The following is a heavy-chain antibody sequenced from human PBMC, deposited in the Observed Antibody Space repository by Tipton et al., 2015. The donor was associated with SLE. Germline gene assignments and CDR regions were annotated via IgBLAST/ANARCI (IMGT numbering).Heavy chain of an antibody. Sequence: TLSLTCAVYGGSFSGYFWSWIRQPPGKGLEWIGEVSDIEGTNNNPSLTSRVTISRDTSKNQFYLNLRSVTAADTAVYYCVRGRTKDYYYGMDVWGQGTTVTVSS. CDR1: GGSFSGYF. J-gene: IGHJ6*02. V-gene: IGHV4-34*01. D-gene: IGHD1-7*01. CDR3: VRGRTKDYYYGMDV. CDR2: VSDIEGT.